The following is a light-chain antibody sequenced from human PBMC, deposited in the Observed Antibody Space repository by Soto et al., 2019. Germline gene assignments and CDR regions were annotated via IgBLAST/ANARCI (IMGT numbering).Light chain of an antibody. CDR2: TAS. J-gene: IGKJ4*01. CDR1: QSISPY. CDR3: HQSYSSPPP. Sequence: DIQLTQSPLSLSASVGDRINITCRASQSISPYLNWYQQKPGEAPQLLMYTASTLQSGVPPRFSGSGSGTDFTLTITSLQPEDLATYYCHQSYSSPPPFGGGTKVES. V-gene: IGKV1-39*01.